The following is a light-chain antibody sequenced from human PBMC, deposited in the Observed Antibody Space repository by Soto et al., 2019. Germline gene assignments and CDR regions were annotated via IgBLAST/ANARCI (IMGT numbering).Light chain of an antibody. CDR1: QSFRGL. V-gene: IGKV3-11*01. J-gene: IGKJ5*01. Sequence: EFVLTQSPVTLSLSPGERATLSCRASQSFRGLLAWYQQKPGQAPRLLIYDAYNRATGIPPRFSGSGSGTDFTLTISSLEPEDSAVYYCQQRHMWPIKFGQGTRLEIK. CDR2: DAY. CDR3: QQRHMWPIK.